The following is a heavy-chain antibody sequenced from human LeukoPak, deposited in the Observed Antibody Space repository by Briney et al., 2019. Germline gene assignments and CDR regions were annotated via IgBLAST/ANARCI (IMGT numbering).Heavy chain of an antibody. CDR3: ARLSDIVVTPFYFDY. V-gene: IGHV5-51*01. Sequence: GESLKISCKGSGYSFTSYWIGWVRQMPGKGLEWMGIIYPGDFDTRYSPSFQGQVTISADKSISTAYLQWSSLKASDTAMYYCARLSDIVVTPFYFDYWGQGTLVTVSS. J-gene: IGHJ4*02. CDR2: IYPGDFDT. D-gene: IGHD2-2*01. CDR1: GYSFTSYW.